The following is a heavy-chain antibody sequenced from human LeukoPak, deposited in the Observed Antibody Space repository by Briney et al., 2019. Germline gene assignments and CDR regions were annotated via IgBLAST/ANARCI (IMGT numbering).Heavy chain of an antibody. D-gene: IGHD6-19*01. CDR2: ICYSGST. J-gene: IGHJ4*02. CDR3: ATNAGYSSGFDY. Sequence: TSETLSLTCTVSGGSISSYYWSWIRQPPGKGLEWIGYICYSGSTNYNPSLKSRVTIAVDTSKNQFSLKLSSVTAADTAVYYCATNAGYSSGFDYWGQGTRVTVSS. CDR1: GGSISSYY. V-gene: IGHV4-59*01.